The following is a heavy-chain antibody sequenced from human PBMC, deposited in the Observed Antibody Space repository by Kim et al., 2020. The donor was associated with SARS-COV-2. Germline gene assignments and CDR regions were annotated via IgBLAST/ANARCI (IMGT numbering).Heavy chain of an antibody. V-gene: IGHV3-74*01. CDR3: ARRQFSSGWYYFDY. J-gene: IGHJ4*02. Sequence: DADAVKGRFTISRDNAKKTLYLQMNSLRAEDTAVYYCARRQFSSGWYYFDYWGQGTLITVSS. D-gene: IGHD6-19*01.